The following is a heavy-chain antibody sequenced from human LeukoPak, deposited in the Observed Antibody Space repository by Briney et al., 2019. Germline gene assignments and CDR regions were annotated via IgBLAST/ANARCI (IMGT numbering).Heavy chain of an antibody. V-gene: IGHV4-30-4*08. J-gene: IGHJ3*02. CDR1: GGSFSGYY. D-gene: IGHD3-3*02. CDR3: AKSTRHFWSGFVPDAFDI. CDR2: IYYSGST. Sequence: SETLSLTCAVYGGSFSGYYWSWIRQPPGEGLEWIGYIYYSGSTYYNPSLKSRVTISVDTSKNQFSLKLSSVTAADTAVYYCAKSTRHFWSGFVPDAFDIWGQGTMVTVSS.